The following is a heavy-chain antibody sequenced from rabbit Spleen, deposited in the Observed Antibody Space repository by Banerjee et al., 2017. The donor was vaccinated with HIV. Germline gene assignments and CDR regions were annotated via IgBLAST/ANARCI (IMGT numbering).Heavy chain of an antibody. J-gene: IGHJ6*01. D-gene: IGHD8-1*01. CDR3: ARDTGTSFSTYGMDL. CDR2: IVAGSSGNT. V-gene: IGHV1S40*01. CDR1: GFSFNSGYD. Sequence: QSLEESGGGLVKPGASLTLTCKASGFSFNSGYDMCWVRQTPGRGPEWIACIVAGSSGNTYYASWAKGRFAISKTSSTTVTLQMTSLTVADTATYFCARDTGTSFSTYGMDLWGPGTLVTVS.